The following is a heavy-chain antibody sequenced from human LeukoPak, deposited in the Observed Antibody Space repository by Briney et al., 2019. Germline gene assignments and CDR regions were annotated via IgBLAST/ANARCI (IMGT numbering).Heavy chain of an antibody. CDR2: IDWDDDK. D-gene: IGHD3-22*01. V-gene: IGHV2-70*11. CDR3: ARLVYDSSGYYSDY. Sequence: SGPTLVNPTQTLTLTCTFSGFSLSTSGMCVSWIRQPPGKALEWLARIDWDDDKYYSTSLKTRLTISKDTSRNQVVLTMTNMDPVDTATYYCARLVYDSSGYYSDYWGQGTLVTVSS. CDR1: GFSLSTSGMC. J-gene: IGHJ4*02.